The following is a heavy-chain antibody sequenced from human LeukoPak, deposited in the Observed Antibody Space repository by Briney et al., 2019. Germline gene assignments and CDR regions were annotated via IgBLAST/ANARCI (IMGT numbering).Heavy chain of an antibody. CDR1: GHTFTGYF. CDR2: INPNSGAT. Sequence: ASVTVSFKASGHTFTGYFLNWVRQAPGQGLEWMGWINPNSGATNYAPKFQGRVTMTRDTSITTAYMELSSLRSDDTAVYYCAIKFVVPAALDYWGPGTVVTVSS. D-gene: IGHD2-2*01. CDR3: AIKFVVPAALDY. V-gene: IGHV1-2*02. J-gene: IGHJ4*02.